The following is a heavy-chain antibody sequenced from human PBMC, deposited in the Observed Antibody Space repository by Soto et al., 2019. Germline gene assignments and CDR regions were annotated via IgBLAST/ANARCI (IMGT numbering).Heavy chain of an antibody. CDR1: GFSLTASTVG. V-gene: IGHV2-5*02. J-gene: IGHJ6*02. CDR2: IYWDDDK. CDR3: IQSRCGGDCLQSYASHYYYGMDV. Sequence: GPTLVNPTQTLTLTCTFAGFSLTASTVGLAWIGQPPGKALEGLALIYWDDDKRYSPSLRSRLTITKDTSKNQVVLTMTNMDPVDTATYYCIQSRCGGDCLQSYASHYYYGMDVWGQGTTVTVSS. D-gene: IGHD2-21*02.